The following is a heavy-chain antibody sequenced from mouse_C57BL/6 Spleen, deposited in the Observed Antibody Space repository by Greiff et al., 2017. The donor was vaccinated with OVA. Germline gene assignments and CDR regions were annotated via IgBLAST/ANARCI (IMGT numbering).Heavy chain of an antibody. CDR1: GYTFTSYW. D-gene: IGHD2-2*01. CDR3: ARGRGYHYFDY. Sequence: SCKASGYTFTSYWMHWVKQRPGQGLEWIGEIDPSDSYTNYNQKFKGKSTLTVDKSSSTAYMQLSSLTSEDSAVYYCARGRGYHYFDYWGQGTTLTVSS. J-gene: IGHJ2*01. CDR2: IDPSDSYT. V-gene: IGHV1-69*01.